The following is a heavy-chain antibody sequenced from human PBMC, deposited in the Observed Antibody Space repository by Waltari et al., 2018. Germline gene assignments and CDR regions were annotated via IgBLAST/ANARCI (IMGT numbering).Heavy chain of an antibody. V-gene: IGHV4-34*01. J-gene: IGHJ6*02. CDR1: GGSFSGYY. Sequence: QVQLQQWGAGLLKPSETLSLTCAVYGGSFSGYYWRWIRQPPAKGLEWLGEINHSGSTNYNPSLKSRVTISVDTSKNQFSLKLSSVTAADTAVYYCARELLYCSSTSCYSRYYYYGMDVWGQGTTVTVSS. D-gene: IGHD2-2*02. CDR3: ARELLYCSSTSCYSRYYYYGMDV. CDR2: INHSGST.